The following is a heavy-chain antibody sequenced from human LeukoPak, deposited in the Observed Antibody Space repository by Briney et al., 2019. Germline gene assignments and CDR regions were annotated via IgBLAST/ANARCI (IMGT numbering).Heavy chain of an antibody. V-gene: IGHV3-23*01. CDR2: ISGSGGST. Sequence: GGSLRLSCAASGFTFSSYATSWVRQAPGKGLEWVSAISGSGGSTYYADSVKGRFTISRDNSKNTLYLQMNSLRAEDTAVYYCARYGDYVSGEVDYWGQGTLVTVSS. J-gene: IGHJ4*02. D-gene: IGHD4-17*01. CDR1: GFTFSSYA. CDR3: ARYGDYVSGEVDY.